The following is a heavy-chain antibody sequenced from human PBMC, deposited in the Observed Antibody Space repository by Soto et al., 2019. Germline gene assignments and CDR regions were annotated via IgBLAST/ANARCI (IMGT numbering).Heavy chain of an antibody. Sequence: QVTLKESGPTLVKPTQTLTLTCTFSGFSLSTSGVGVGWIRQPPGKAMEWLALIYWDDDKRYSPSLTSRLTNTKDTSKNQVVLTITNMDPVDTATYYCAHVLVVVANYGMAVWGQGTTVTVSS. D-gene: IGHD2-15*01. CDR2: IYWDDDK. V-gene: IGHV2-5*02. CDR3: AHVLVVVANYGMAV. CDR1: GFSLSTSGVG. J-gene: IGHJ6*02.